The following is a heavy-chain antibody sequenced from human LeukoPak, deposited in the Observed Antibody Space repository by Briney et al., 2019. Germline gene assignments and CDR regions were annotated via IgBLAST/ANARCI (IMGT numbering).Heavy chain of an antibody. D-gene: IGHD6-13*01. CDR1: GYSFTSYW. V-gene: IGHV5-51*01. CDR3: ARLAAAGKVNYYYYYMDV. J-gene: IGHJ6*03. Sequence: GESLKISCEGSGYSFTSYWIGWVRQMPGKGLEWMGIIYPGDSDTRYSPSFQGQVTILADKSISTAYLQWSSLKASDTAMYYCARLAAAGKVNYYYYYMDVWGKGTTVTVSS. CDR2: IYPGDSDT.